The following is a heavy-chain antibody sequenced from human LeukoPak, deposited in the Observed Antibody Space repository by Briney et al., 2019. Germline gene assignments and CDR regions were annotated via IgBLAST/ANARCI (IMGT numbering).Heavy chain of an antibody. J-gene: IGHJ4*02. CDR3: ARRKVPAANDY. D-gene: IGHD2-2*01. CDR1: GFTFSSYA. V-gene: IGHV3-23*01. CDR2: ISGSGGST. Sequence: GSLRLSCAASGFTFSSYAMSWVRQAPGKGLERVSAISGSGGSTYYADSVKGRFTISRDNSKNTLYLQMNSLRADDTAVYYCARRKVPAANDYWGQGTLVTVSS.